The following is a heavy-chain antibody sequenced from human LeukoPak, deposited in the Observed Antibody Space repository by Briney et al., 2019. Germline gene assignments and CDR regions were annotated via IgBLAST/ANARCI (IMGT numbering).Heavy chain of an antibody. CDR3: ARTYGGEGYFDY. CDR1: GYTFTSYY. Sequence: ASVKVSCKASGYTFTSYYMHWVRQAPGQGLEWMGIINPSGGSTSYAQKFQGRVTMTRDTSTSTVYMELSSLRSEDAAVYYCARTYGGEGYFDYWGRGTLVTVSS. J-gene: IGHJ4*02. V-gene: IGHV1-46*01. D-gene: IGHD4-23*01. CDR2: INPSGGST.